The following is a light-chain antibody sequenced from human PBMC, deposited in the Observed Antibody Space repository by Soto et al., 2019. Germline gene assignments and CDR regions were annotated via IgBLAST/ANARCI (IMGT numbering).Light chain of an antibody. CDR3: HQYGASQT. V-gene: IGKV3-20*01. Sequence: ENALTQSPGTLSFPPGERAALSCRASESVRRSYFAWYQQKRGQAPRLLIYGTSSRATGIPDRFSGSGSGTDFTLTISRLAPDDSVVYYCHQYGASQTFGQGTKVDIK. CDR2: GTS. J-gene: IGKJ1*01. CDR1: ESVRRSY.